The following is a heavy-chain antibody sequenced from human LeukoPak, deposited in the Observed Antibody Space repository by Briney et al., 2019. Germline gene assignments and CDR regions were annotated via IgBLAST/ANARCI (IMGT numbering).Heavy chain of an antibody. CDR3: TRDGGDGGNSAFDI. CDR1: GFTFSDYI. V-gene: IGHV3-72*01. Sequence: GGSLRLSCAASGFTFSDYILDWVRQAPGKGLEWVGRIRRGTNGYTTEYAASVKGRFIISRDDSRHSLYLHMNSLKSEDTAVYHCTRDGGDGGNSAFDIWGPGTMVTVSS. D-gene: IGHD4-23*01. J-gene: IGHJ3*02. CDR2: IRRGTNGYTT.